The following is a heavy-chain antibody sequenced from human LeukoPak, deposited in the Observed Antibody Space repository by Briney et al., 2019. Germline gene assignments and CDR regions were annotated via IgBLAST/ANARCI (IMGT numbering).Heavy chain of an antibody. CDR1: GFTFSSYG. Sequence: PGRSLRLSCAASGFTFSSYGMHWVRQAPGKGLEWVAVIWYDGSNKYYADSVKGRFTISRDNSKNTLYLQMNSLRAEDTAVYYCARDKGYNYGYSMDHWGQGTLVTVSS. V-gene: IGHV3-33*01. J-gene: IGHJ4*02. CDR2: IWYDGSNK. CDR3: ARDKGYNYGYSMDH. D-gene: IGHD5-18*01.